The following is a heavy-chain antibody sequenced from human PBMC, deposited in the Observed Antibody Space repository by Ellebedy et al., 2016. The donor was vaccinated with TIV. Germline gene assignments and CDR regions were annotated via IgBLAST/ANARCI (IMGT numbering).Heavy chain of an antibody. CDR3: AKDRGYDGGRGIFDQ. CDR2: IKEDGSEK. CDR1: GFTFSSYW. V-gene: IGHV3-7*01. J-gene: IGHJ4*02. D-gene: IGHD3-10*01. Sequence: PGGSLRLSCAASGFTFSSYWMSWVRQAPGKGLEWVANIKEDGSEKYYVDSVKGRFTISSDNAKNSLYLQMNSLRAEDTAVYYCAKDRGYDGGRGIFDQWGQGTLVSVSS.